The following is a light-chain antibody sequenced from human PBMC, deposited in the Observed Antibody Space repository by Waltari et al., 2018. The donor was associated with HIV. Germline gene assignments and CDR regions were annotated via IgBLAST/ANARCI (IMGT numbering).Light chain of an antibody. J-gene: IGLJ2*01. V-gene: IGLV3-25*03. CDR3: QSIDSSGIYLI. Sequence: SYELTQPPSVSVAPGQTPRITCSGAAFPKNYGCWSQPKPGQAPALVIYNDSVMPSGIPERFSGSSSGTTVTFTISGVQAEDEADYYCQSIDSSGIYLIFGGGTKLTVL. CDR2: NDS. CDR1: AFPKNY.